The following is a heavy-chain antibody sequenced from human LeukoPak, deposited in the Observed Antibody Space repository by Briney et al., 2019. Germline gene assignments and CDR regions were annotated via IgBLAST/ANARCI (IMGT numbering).Heavy chain of an antibody. CDR3: ARATPYYDILTGYSQGYYFDY. CDR2: ISAYNGNT. CDR1: GYTFTSYG. D-gene: IGHD3-9*01. Sequence: ASVKVSCKASGYTFTSYGISWVRQAPGQGLEWMGWISAYNGNTNYAQKLQGRVTMTTDTSTSTAYMELRSLRSDDTAVYYCARATPYYDILTGYSQGYYFDYWGQRTLVTVSS. V-gene: IGHV1-18*01. J-gene: IGHJ4*02.